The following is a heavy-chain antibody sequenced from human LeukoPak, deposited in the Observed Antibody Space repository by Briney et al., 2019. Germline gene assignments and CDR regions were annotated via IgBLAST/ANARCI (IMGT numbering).Heavy chain of an antibody. CDR2: IRYDGSNK. V-gene: IGHV3-30*02. CDR1: GFTFSTYG. CDR3: AKGLGYCSSTSCYGGIYYYMDV. Sequence: HPGGSLTLSCAASGFTFSTYGMHWVRQAPGKGLEWVAFIRYDGSNKYYADSVKGRFTISRDNSKNTLSLEMNSLRAEDTAVYYCAKGLGYCSSTSCYGGIYYYMDVWGKGTTVTVSS. J-gene: IGHJ6*03. D-gene: IGHD2-2*01.